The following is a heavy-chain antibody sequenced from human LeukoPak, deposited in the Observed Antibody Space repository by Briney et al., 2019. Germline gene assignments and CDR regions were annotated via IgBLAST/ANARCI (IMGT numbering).Heavy chain of an antibody. CDR3: ARDQTRDYYYGMDV. CDR1: GGTFSSYA. V-gene: IGHV1-69*13. J-gene: IGHJ6*02. CDR2: IIPIFGTA. Sequence: GASVKVSCTAFGGTFSSYAISWVRQAPGQGLEWMGGIIPIFGTANYAQKFQGRVTITADESTSTAYMELSSLRSEDTAVYYCARDQTRDYYYGMDVWGQGTTATVSS.